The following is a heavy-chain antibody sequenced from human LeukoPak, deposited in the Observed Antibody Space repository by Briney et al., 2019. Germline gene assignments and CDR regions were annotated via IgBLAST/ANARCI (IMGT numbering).Heavy chain of an antibody. CDR1: GFTFRSCE. Sequence: GGSLRLSCAASGFTFRSCELSWVRQAPAKGLEWVSSLSSSSTYIYYADSVKGRFTLSRDNAENSVHLQMISLRAEDTAVYYCATKYSAGWLFDYWGQGTLVTVSS. CDR3: ATKYSAGWLFDY. CDR2: LSSSSTYI. V-gene: IGHV3-21*01. J-gene: IGHJ4*02. D-gene: IGHD5-12*01.